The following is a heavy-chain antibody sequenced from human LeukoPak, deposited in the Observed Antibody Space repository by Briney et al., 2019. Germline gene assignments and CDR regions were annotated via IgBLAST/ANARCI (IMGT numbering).Heavy chain of an antibody. CDR3: VRFGDHYWYFDL. V-gene: IGHV1-8*01. J-gene: IGHJ2*01. CDR1: GYNFVSRD. Sequence: ASVKVSCKTSGYNFVSRDINWVRQATGQGLEWMGWMNPNSVGTGFAQKFQGRLTLTRNISISTAYMELSSLRFEDTAVYYCVRFGDHYWYFDLWGRGTLVTVSS. CDR2: MNPNSVGT. D-gene: IGHD3-10*01.